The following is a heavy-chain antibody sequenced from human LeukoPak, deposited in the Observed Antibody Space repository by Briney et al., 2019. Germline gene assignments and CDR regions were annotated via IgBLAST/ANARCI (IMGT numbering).Heavy chain of an antibody. CDR1: GYTFTSYD. CDR3: ARDSSSWYGRYYYYYGMDV. CDR2: MNPHSGNT. Sequence: ASVKVSCKASGYTFTSYDINWVRQATGQGLEWMGWMNPHSGNTGYAQKFQGRVTMTRNTSISTAYMELSSLRSEDTAVYYCARDSSSWYGRYYYYYGMDVWGQGTTVTVSS. J-gene: IGHJ6*02. D-gene: IGHD6-13*01. V-gene: IGHV1-8*01.